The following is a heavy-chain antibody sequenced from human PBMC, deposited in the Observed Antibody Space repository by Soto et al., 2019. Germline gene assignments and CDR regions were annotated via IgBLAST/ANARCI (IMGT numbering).Heavy chain of an antibody. Sequence: ASVKVSCKASGGTFSSYTISWVRQAPGQGLEWMGRIIPILGIANYAQKFQGRVTITADKSTSTAYMELSSLRSEDTAVYYCAREAPYCSSTSCFGTPWGQGTLVTVSS. V-gene: IGHV1-69*04. CDR3: AREAPYCSSTSCFGTP. CDR2: IIPILGIA. D-gene: IGHD2-2*01. J-gene: IGHJ4*02. CDR1: GGTFSSYT.